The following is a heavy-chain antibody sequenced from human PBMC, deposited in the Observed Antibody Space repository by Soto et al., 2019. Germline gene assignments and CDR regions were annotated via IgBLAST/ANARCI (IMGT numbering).Heavy chain of an antibody. CDR2: ISGSGGST. D-gene: IGHD4-17*01. Sequence: GGSLRLSCAASGFTFSSYAMSWVRQAPGKGLEWVSAISGSGGSTYYADSVKGRFTISRDNSKNTLYLQMNSLRAEDTAVYYCAKDPASLDTATTMLDYWGQGTLVTVSS. CDR1: GFTFSSYA. CDR3: AKDPASLDTATTMLDY. V-gene: IGHV3-23*01. J-gene: IGHJ4*02.